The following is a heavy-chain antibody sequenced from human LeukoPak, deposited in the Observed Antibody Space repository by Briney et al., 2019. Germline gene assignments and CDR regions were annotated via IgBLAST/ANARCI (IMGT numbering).Heavy chain of an antibody. CDR3: ARGEYSSSWDFHCLL. CDR1: GDSVSSNSAA. CDR2: TYYRSKWYN. J-gene: IGHJ2*01. D-gene: IGHD6-13*01. V-gene: IGHV6-1*01. Sequence: QSLSLTCAISGDSVSSNSAAWNWVRQSPSNGLEWLGRTYYRSKWYNDYAVSVKRRITINPDTSKHQFSLQLNSVTPEDTGVYYCARGEYSSSWDFHCLLWGGGTLLTVSS.